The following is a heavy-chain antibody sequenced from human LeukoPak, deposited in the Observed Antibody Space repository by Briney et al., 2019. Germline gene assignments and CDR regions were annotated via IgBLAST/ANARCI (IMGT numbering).Heavy chain of an antibody. Sequence: PSETLSLTCTVSGGSISSYYWSWIRQPPGKGLEWIGYIYYSGSTNYNPSLKSRVTISVDTSKNQFSLKLSSVTAADTAVYYCARLNIKRYYYGSGRTRDFDYWAREPWSPSPQ. CDR1: GGSISSYY. J-gene: IGHJ4*02. D-gene: IGHD3-10*01. V-gene: IGHV4-59*12. CDR3: ARLNIKRYYYGSGRTRDFDY. CDR2: IYYSGST.